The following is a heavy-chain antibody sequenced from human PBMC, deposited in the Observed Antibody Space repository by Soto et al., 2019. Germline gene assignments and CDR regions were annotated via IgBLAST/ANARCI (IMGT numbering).Heavy chain of an antibody. CDR3: ARDLRGFWSGYNYYYYYMDV. Sequence: PGGSLRLSCAASGFTFDDYAMHWVRQAPGKGLEWVSSISSSSYIYYADSVKGRFTISRDNAKNSLYLQMNSLRAEDTAVYYCARDLRGFWSGYNYYYYYMDVWGKGTKVTVSS. D-gene: IGHD3-3*01. CDR2: ISSSSYI. CDR1: GFTFDDYA. V-gene: IGHV3-21*01. J-gene: IGHJ6*03.